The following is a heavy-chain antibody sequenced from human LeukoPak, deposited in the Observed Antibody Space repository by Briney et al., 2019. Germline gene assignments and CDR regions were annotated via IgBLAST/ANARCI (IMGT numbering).Heavy chain of an antibody. CDR2: IYSGGST. CDR1: GFTVSSNY. Sequence: PGGSLRLSRAASGFTVSSNYMSWVRQAPGKGLEWVSAIYSGGSTYYADSVKGRFTISRDNSKNTLYLQMNSLRAEDTAVYYCVRGSSGTVVRGVSWAWFDPWGQGTLVSVSS. J-gene: IGHJ5*02. V-gene: IGHV3-53*01. CDR3: VRGSSGTVVRGVSWAWFDP. D-gene: IGHD3-10*01.